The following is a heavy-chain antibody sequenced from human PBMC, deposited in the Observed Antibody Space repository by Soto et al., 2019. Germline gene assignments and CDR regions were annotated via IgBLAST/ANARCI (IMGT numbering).Heavy chain of an antibody. CDR2: IIPIFGTA. CDR3: ARIAAYYYDSSGYYGRDFDY. Sequence: QVQLVQSGAEVKKPGSSVKVSCKASGGTFSSYAISWVRQAPGQGLEWMGGIIPIFGTANYAQKFQGRVTITADESTSTASMELSSLRSEDTAVYYCARIAAYYYDSSGYYGRDFDYWGQGTLVTVSS. CDR1: GGTFSSYA. V-gene: IGHV1-69*12. J-gene: IGHJ4*02. D-gene: IGHD3-22*01.